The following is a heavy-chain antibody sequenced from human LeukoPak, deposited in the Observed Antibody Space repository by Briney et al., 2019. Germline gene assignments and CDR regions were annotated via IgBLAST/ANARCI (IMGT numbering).Heavy chain of an antibody. V-gene: IGHV3-7*01. CDR1: GFTFSDYY. CDR2: IKQDGSEK. CDR3: AREALGLLWFGDLGY. Sequence: GGSLRLSCTASGFTFSDYYMSWIRQAPGKGLEWVANIKQDGSEKYYVDSVKGRFTISRDNAKNSLYLQMNSLRAEDTAVYYCAREALGLLWFGDLGYWGQGTLVTVSS. D-gene: IGHD3-10*01. J-gene: IGHJ4*02.